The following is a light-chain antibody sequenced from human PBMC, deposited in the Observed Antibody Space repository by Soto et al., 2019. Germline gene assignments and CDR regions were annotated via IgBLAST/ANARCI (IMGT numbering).Light chain of an antibody. V-gene: IGLV2-18*02. J-gene: IGLJ1*01. CDR3: SSYTSSSTPYV. Sequence: QSALTQPPSVSGSPGQSVTISCTGTSSEVGSYNRVSWYQQPPGTAPKLMIYEVSNRPSGVPDRFSGSKSGNTASLTISGLQAEDEADYYCSSYTSSSTPYVFGTGPRSPS. CDR1: SSEVGSYNR. CDR2: EVS.